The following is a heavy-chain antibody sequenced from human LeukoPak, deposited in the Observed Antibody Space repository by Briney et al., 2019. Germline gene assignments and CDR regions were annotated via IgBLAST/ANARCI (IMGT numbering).Heavy chain of an antibody. CDR1: GGSISSYY. Sequence: SQTLSLTFTVSGGSISSYYWSWIRQPPGKGLEWIGYIYYSGSTNYNPSLKSRVTMSVDTSKNQFSLKLSSVTAADTAVYYCARESRVVVRGVDYYYGMDVWGQGTTVTVSS. D-gene: IGHD3-22*01. CDR2: IYYSGST. V-gene: IGHV4-59*01. J-gene: IGHJ6*02. CDR3: ARESRVVVRGVDYYYGMDV.